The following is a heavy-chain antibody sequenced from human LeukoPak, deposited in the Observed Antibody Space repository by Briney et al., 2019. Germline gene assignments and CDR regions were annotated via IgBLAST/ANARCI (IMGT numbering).Heavy chain of an antibody. Sequence: PGGSLRLSCAASGFTFSSYAMNWVRQAPGKGLEWVSVISGSGGSTYYADSVKGRFTISRDNSKNTLYLQMNSLRAEDTAVYYCAKGIKSSTVNYYFDYWGQGTLVTVSS. J-gene: IGHJ4*02. V-gene: IGHV3-23*01. CDR1: GFTFSSYA. CDR3: AKGIKSSTVNYYFDY. CDR2: ISGSGGST. D-gene: IGHD4-17*01.